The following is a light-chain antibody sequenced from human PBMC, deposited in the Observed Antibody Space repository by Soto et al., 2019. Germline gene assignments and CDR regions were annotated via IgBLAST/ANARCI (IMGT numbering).Light chain of an antibody. CDR3: QPRSNWPPIT. CDR2: DAS. Sequence: EIVLTQSPATQSLSPGERSTLACRASQSVSSYLAWYQQKPGQAPRLLIYDASNRANGIPDRFSGGGSGTDLTLTISSLETADFSVYDCQPRSNWPPITFGQGTRLEI. J-gene: IGKJ5*01. CDR1: QSVSSY. V-gene: IGKV3-11*01.